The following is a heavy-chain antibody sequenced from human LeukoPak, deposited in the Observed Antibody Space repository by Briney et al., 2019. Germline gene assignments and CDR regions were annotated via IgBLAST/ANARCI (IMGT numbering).Heavy chain of an antibody. CDR2: INRRRDGGTT. CDR3: AKDHGSGSYRFDH. V-gene: IGHV3-15*01. J-gene: IGHJ4*02. CDR1: GFTFSNVW. Sequence: GGSLRLSCAASGFTFSNVWMSWVRQAPGKGLEWVGRINRRRDGGTTDYAAPVKCRFTISRDDSKNTLYLQMNSLKTEDTGVYYCAKDHGSGSYRFDHWGQGNLVTVSS. D-gene: IGHD3-10*01.